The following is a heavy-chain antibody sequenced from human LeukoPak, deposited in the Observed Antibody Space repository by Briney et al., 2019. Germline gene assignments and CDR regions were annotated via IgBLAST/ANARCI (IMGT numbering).Heavy chain of an antibody. CDR2: IWYDGSNK. J-gene: IGHJ6*02. D-gene: IGHD6-13*01. Sequence: PGRSLRLSCAASGFTFSSYGMHWVRQAPGKGLEWVAVIWYDGSNKYYADSAKGRFTISRDNSKNTLYLQMNSLRAEDTAVYYCARAGIAAAGHYYYYYGMDVWGQGTTVTVSS. CDR1: GFTFSSYG. V-gene: IGHV3-33*01. CDR3: ARAGIAAAGHYYYYYGMDV.